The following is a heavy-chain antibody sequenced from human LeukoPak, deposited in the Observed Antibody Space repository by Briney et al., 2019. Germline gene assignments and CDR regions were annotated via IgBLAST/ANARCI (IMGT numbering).Heavy chain of an antibody. CDR2: IYSGGTT. D-gene: IGHD3-10*01. J-gene: IGHJ4*02. Sequence: GGTLRLSCAASGFTVSSNYMSWVRQTPGKGLEWVSVIYSGGTTYYADSVKGRFTISRDNSKNTLYLQMNSLRAEDTAVYYCAKDGGPLWFGELPDYWGQGTLVTVSS. CDR3: AKDGGPLWFGELPDY. CDR1: GFTVSSNY. V-gene: IGHV3-66*01.